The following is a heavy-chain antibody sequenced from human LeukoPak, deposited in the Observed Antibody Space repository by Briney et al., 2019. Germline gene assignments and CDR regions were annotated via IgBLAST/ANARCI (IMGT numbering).Heavy chain of an antibody. Sequence: GGSLRLSCAASGFTFGNYWMHWVRQAPGKGLVWVSRIHSDGNSTSYADSVKGRFTISRDNAKNTLYLQINSLRAEDTAVYYCARDWSYDFWSGYYMEDWGQGSLVTVSS. CDR2: IHSDGNST. D-gene: IGHD3-3*01. J-gene: IGHJ4*02. CDR1: GFTFGNYW. V-gene: IGHV3-74*01. CDR3: ARDWSYDFWSGYYMED.